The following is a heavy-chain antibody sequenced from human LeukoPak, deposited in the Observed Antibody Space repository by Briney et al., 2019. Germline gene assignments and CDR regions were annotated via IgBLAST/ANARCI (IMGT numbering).Heavy chain of an antibody. V-gene: IGHV1-69*13. CDR1: GCTFSSYA. D-gene: IGHD2-2*02. Sequence: WASAKVSCKASGCTFSSYAISWVRQAPGQGLEWMGGIIPIFGTANYAQKFQGRVTITADESTSTAYMELSSLRSEDTAVYYCARDHEPVVVPAAITWFDPWGQGTLVTVSS. CDR2: IIPIFGTA. J-gene: IGHJ5*02. CDR3: ARDHEPVVVPAAITWFDP.